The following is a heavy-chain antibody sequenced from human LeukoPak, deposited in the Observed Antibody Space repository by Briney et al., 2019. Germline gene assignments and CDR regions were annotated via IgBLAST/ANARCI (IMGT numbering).Heavy chain of an antibody. V-gene: IGHV1-69*05. D-gene: IGHD3-22*01. Sequence: SVKVSCKASGGTFSSYAISWVRQAPGQGLEWMGRIIPIFGTANYAQKFQGRVTITTDESTSTGSQGMSRARSLDTAVYYCARDRAHYYDSSGLDAFDIWGQGTMVTVSS. CDR2: IIPIFGTA. J-gene: IGHJ3*02. CDR1: GGTFSSYA. CDR3: ARDRAHYYDSSGLDAFDI.